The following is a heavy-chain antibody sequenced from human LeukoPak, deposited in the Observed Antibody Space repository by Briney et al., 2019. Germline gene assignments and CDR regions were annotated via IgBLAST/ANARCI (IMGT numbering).Heavy chain of an antibody. J-gene: IGHJ4*02. D-gene: IGHD3-10*01. CDR1: GFTFSTYT. V-gene: IGHV3-23*01. Sequence: GGSLRLSCAASGFTFSTYTMTWVRPAPGRGLDWVSAISGNGGKTYYPGSVKGRSTLSRDKSNHALSLQVNKQRDKDMAVYYFSKDLAFLSGYWGEGTLVTVP. CDR3: SKDLAFLSGY. CDR2: ISGNGGKT.